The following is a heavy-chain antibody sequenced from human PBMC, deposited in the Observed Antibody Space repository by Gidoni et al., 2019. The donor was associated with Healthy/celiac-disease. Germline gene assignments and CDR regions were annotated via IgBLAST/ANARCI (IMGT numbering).Heavy chain of an antibody. D-gene: IGHD3-22*01. CDR2: ISYDGSNK. CDR3: AKYQMDYYDSSGLDY. Sequence: QVQLVESGGGVVQPGRSLRLSCEASGFTFSSYGMHWVRQAPGKGLEWVAVISYDGSNKYYADSVKGRFTISRDNSKNTLYLQMNSLRSEDTAVYYCAKYQMDYYDSSGLDYWGQGTLVTVSS. V-gene: IGHV3-30*18. CDR1: GFTFSSYG. J-gene: IGHJ4*02.